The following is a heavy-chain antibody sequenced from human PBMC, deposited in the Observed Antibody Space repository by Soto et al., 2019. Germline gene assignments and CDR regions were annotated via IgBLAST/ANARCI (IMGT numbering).Heavy chain of an antibody. J-gene: IGHJ5*02. Sequence: QVQLVQSGAEVKRPGSSVKVSCKASGGTFRSYSISWVRQAPEQGLEWMGVIIPIFGTANYAQNFQGRVTXTXDXXTSTVYMDLSSLTSEDTAVYYCARDQATVSTGFDPWGQGTLVTVSP. CDR2: IIPIFGTA. CDR3: ARDQATVSTGFDP. D-gene: IGHD4-17*01. CDR1: GGTFRSYS. V-gene: IGHV1-69*05.